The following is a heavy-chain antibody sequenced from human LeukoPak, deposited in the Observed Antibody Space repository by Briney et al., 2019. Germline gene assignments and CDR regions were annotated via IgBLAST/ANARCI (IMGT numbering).Heavy chain of an antibody. V-gene: IGHV1-8*03. CDR2: MNPNSGNT. Sequence: GASLKVSCKASGYTFTNYIMHWVRQATGQGLEWMGWMNPNSGNTGYAQKFQGRVTITRNTSISTAYMELSSLRSEDTAVYYCASTALFRFGGTPYAFDIWGQGTMVTVSS. J-gene: IGHJ3*02. D-gene: IGHD3-10*01. CDR1: GYTFTNYI. CDR3: ASTALFRFGGTPYAFDI.